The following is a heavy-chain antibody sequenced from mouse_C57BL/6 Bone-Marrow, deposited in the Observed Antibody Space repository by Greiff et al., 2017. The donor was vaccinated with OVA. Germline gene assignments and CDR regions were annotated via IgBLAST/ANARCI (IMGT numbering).Heavy chain of an antibody. J-gene: IGHJ3*01. CDR1: GFTFSDYG. Sequence: EVKVEESGGGLVKPGGSLKLSCAASGFTFSDYGMHWVRQAPEKGLEWVAYISSGSSAIYYADTVKGRFTISRDNAKNTLFLQMTSLRSEDTALYDCARWLYGNPFAYWGQGTLVTVSA. V-gene: IGHV5-17*01. CDR2: ISSGSSAI. CDR3: ARWLYGNPFAY. D-gene: IGHD2-1*01.